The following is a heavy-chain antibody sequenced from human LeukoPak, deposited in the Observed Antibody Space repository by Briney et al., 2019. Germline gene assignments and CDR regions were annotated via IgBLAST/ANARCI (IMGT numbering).Heavy chain of an antibody. Sequence: ASVKVSRKAPGYTFTDYYMHWVRQAPGQGIEWMGWINPNSGGASFARKFQGRVTMARDTSISTAYMEVSRLRSDDTAVYYCARGLGTVTTLNYYVADWGQGTLVTVSS. V-gene: IGHV1-2*02. J-gene: IGHJ4*02. CDR2: INPNSGGA. CDR3: ARGLGTVTTLNYYVAD. D-gene: IGHD4-17*01. CDR1: GYTFTDYY.